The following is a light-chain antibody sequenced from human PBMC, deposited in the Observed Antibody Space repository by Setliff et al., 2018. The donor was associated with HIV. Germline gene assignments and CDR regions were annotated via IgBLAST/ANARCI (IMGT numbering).Light chain of an antibody. CDR3: SSYTSSSTL. CDR1: SSDVGGYNY. CDR2: AVS. J-gene: IGLJ2*01. V-gene: IGLV2-14*03. Sequence: QSVLTQPASVSGSPGQSITISCSGTSSDVGGYNYVSWYQQYPGKAPKLMIYAVSNRPSGVSNRFSGSKSGNTASLTISGLQAEDEADYYCSSYTSSSTLFGGGTKGTVL.